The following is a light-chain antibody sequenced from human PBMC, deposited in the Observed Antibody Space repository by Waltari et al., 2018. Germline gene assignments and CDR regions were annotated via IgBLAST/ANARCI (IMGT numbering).Light chain of an antibody. CDR2: DAS. CDR3: QQPSNWPGT. J-gene: IGKJ2*01. V-gene: IGKV3-11*01. CDR1: QSVSRY. Sequence: EIVLTQSPATLSLSPGERATLSCRASQSVSRYLAWYQQKPGQAPRLLIYDASNRAAGIPARFSGSWSGTYFTLTISSLEPEDFAVYYCQQPSNWPGTFGQGTKLEIK.